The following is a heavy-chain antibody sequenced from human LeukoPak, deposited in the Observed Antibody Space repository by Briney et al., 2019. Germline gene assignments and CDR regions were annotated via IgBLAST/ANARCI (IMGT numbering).Heavy chain of an antibody. CDR2: ISAYNGNT. CDR1: GFTFTSYG. J-gene: IGHJ4*02. V-gene: IGHV1-18*01. D-gene: IGHD3-22*01. Sequence: ASVKVSCKASGFTFTSYGITWVRQAPGQGLEWMGLISAYNGNTNYAQRLQGRVTMTTDTSTSTAYMELRSLRSDDTAVYYCARGVGYYYDSSGGDYWGQGTLVTVSS. CDR3: ARGVGYYYDSSGGDY.